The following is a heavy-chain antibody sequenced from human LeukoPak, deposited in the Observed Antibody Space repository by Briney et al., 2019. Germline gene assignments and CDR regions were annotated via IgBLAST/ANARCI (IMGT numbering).Heavy chain of an antibody. CDR3: ARALPKKRRYDFWSGYYRWGDYMDV. D-gene: IGHD3-3*01. Sequence: PGRSLRLSCAASGFTFSSYAMHWVRQAPGKGREGVAVISYDGSNKYYADSVKGRFTIYRDNSKNTLYLQMNSLRAEDTAVYYCARALPKKRRYDFWSGYYRWGDYMDVWGKGTTVTVSS. CDR1: GFTFSSYA. V-gene: IGHV3-30*01. J-gene: IGHJ6*03. CDR2: ISYDGSNK.